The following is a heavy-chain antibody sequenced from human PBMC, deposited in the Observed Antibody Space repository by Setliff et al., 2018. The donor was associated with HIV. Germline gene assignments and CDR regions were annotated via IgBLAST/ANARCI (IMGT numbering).Heavy chain of an antibody. CDR3: ARDSSTHNTLTGYLDS. CDR1: GDSITSGGYY. J-gene: IGHJ4*02. CDR2: VYISGST. V-gene: IGHV4-61*02. Sequence: TLSLTCTVSGDSITSGGYYWSWIRQPAGKGLEWIGRVYISGSTDYNPSLKSRVTISIETSMNQFSLKLSSVTAADTAVYYCARDSSTHNTLTGYLDSWGQGALVTVSS. D-gene: IGHD3-9*01.